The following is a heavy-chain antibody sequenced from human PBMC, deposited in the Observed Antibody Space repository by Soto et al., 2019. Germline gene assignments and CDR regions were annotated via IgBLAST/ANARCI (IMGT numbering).Heavy chain of an antibody. CDR1: GIIFSTFA. CDR3: ASASVTTIRGEPPGY. D-gene: IGHD3-10*01. CDR2: ITGSGGST. V-gene: IGHV3-23*01. Sequence: PVGSLRLCCTASGIIFSTFAMSWARKATGKGLEWVSGITGSGGSTNYAGSVKGRFTISRDNSKNTLYLQMNSLRVEDTAKYYCASASVTTIRGEPPGYWGQGTLVTVSS. J-gene: IGHJ4*02.